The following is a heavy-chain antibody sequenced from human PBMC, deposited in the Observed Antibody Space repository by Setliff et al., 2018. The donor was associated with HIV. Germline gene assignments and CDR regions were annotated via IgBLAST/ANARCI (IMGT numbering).Heavy chain of an antibody. J-gene: IGHJ4*02. V-gene: IGHV4-39*01. Sequence: TSETLSLTCTVSGGSISRSHLYWGWIRQPPGKGLEWIGSIFYTGCTYYYNPSLKSRVTISVDASNNQFSLKLSSVTATDTAVYYCARSPAAEGFWGQRTLVTVSS. CDR1: GGSISRSHLY. CDR2: IFYTGCTY. CDR3: ARSPAAEGF. D-gene: IGHD6-13*01.